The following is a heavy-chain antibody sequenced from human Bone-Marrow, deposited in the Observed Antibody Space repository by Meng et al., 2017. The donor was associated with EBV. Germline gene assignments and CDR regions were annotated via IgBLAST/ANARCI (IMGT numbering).Heavy chain of an antibody. Sequence: QLQLRESGPGQVQPSEXPSLTCTVSGYSISSFYYWGWIRQPPGRGLEWIGSVHYTGSTYYSPSLKSRVTVSVDTSKNQFSLRLTSVTAADTAVYYCARPFPSWQSPRLDPFGAWGQGTLVTVSS. J-gene: IGHJ5*02. CDR3: ARPFPSWQSPRLDPFGA. CDR1: GYSISSFYY. D-gene: IGHD6-19*01. CDR2: VHYTGST. V-gene: IGHV4-39*01.